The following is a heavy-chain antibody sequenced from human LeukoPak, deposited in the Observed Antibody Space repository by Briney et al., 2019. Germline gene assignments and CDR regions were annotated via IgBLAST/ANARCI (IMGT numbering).Heavy chain of an antibody. V-gene: IGHV1-8*03. CDR2: MNPNSGNT. Sequence: DSVKVSCKASGYTFTSYDINWVRQATGQGLEWMGWMNPNSGNTGYAQKFQGRVTITRNTSISTAYMELSSLRSEDTAVYYCARGGGYSYGGDDAFDIWGQGTMVTVSS. CDR1: GYTFTSYD. CDR3: ARGGGYSYGGDDAFDI. D-gene: IGHD5-18*01. J-gene: IGHJ3*02.